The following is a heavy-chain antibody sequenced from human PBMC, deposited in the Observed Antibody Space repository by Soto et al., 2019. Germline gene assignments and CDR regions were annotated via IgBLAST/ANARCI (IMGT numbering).Heavy chain of an antibody. CDR3: ARSSSGYRARRGYVFDI. D-gene: IGHD3-22*01. CDR1: GGSFSGYY. CDR2: INHSGST. J-gene: IGHJ3*02. V-gene: IGHV4-34*01. Sequence: SETLSLTCAVYGGSFSGYYWSWIRQPPGKGLEWIGEINHSGSTNYNPSLKSRVTISVDTSKNQFSLKLSSVTAADTAVYYCARSSSGYRARRGYVFDIGGKGKMVTVSS.